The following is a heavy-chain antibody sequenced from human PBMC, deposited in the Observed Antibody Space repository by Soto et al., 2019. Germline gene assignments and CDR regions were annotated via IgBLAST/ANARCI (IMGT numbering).Heavy chain of an antibody. J-gene: IGHJ4*02. Sequence: EVQLVESGGGLVQPGGSLRLSCAASGFTFSSYEMNWVRQAPGKGLEWVSYIRSSGSTIYYADSVKGRFTISRDNAKNSLYLQMTSLRAEDTAVYYCSYGGIAASVGYWGQGTLVTVSS. D-gene: IGHD6-13*01. CDR2: IRSSGSTI. CDR3: SYGGIAASVGY. CDR1: GFTFSSYE. V-gene: IGHV3-48*03.